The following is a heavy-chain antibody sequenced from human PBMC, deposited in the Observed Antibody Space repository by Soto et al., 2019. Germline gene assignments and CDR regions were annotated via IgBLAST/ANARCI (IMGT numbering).Heavy chain of an antibody. D-gene: IGHD3-22*01. CDR2: IIPTFGTA. V-gene: IGHV1-69*12. CDR3: ARDGYYDSSGLIRGWFDH. CDR1: GGTFSSYA. Sequence: VQLVQSGAEVKKPGSSVTVSCKASGGTFSSYAISWVRQAPGHGLEWMGGIIPTFGTANYAQKFQGRVTITADESTSTGYMELSSLRSEDTAVYYCARDGYYDSSGLIRGWFDHWGQGTLDTVSS. J-gene: IGHJ5*02.